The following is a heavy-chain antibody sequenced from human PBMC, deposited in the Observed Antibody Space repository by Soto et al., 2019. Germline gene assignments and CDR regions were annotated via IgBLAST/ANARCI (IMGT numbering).Heavy chain of an antibody. CDR3: AKDAYSSGWYEQH. V-gene: IGHV3-23*01. D-gene: IGHD6-19*01. J-gene: IGHJ4*02. CDR2: ISGSGGST. CDR1: GCNFSSYA. Sequence: GGSLRLSCAASGCNFSSYAMSWVRQAPGKGLEWVSAISGSGGSTYYADSVKGRFTIFRDNSKNTLYLQMNSLRAEDTAVYYCAKDAYSSGWYEQHWGQGTLVTVSS.